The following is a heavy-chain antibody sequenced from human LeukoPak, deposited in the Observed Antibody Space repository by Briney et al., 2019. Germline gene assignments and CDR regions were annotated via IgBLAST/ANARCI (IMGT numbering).Heavy chain of an antibody. Sequence: PGGSLRLSCVASGFIFSNYGMHWVRQAPGKGLEWVAVIWYDGSNKYYADSVKGRFTISRDNSKNTVYLQMSSLRVEDTAIYYCARDDYYDRSGYPGYWGQGTLVTVSS. D-gene: IGHD3-22*01. CDR3: ARDDYYDRSGYPGY. CDR1: GFIFSNYG. J-gene: IGHJ4*02. CDR2: IWYDGSNK. V-gene: IGHV3-33*01.